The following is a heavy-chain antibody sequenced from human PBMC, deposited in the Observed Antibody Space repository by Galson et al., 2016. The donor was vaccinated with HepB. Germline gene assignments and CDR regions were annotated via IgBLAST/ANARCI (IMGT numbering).Heavy chain of an antibody. CDR3: ARAGHSSGWYQDH. CDR1: GFTFSTYS. V-gene: IGHV3-21*01. J-gene: IGHJ4*02. Sequence: SLRLSCAASGFTFSTYSMYWVRQAPGKGLEGVSSISSSSAYIYYTDSVKGRFSISRDNAKNSLSLQMNSLRAEDTAVYYCARAGHSSGWYQDHWGQGVLVTVSS. CDR2: ISSSSAYI. D-gene: IGHD6-19*01.